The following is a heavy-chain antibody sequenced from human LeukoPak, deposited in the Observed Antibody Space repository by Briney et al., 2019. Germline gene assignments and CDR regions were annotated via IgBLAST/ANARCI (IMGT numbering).Heavy chain of an antibody. CDR1: GGSISSSSYY. J-gene: IGHJ4*02. D-gene: IGHD6-13*01. Sequence: SETLSLTCTVSGGSISSSSYYWGWIRQPSGKGLEWIGSIYYSGSTYYNPSLKSRVTISVDTSKNQFSLKLSSVTAADTAVYYCARLSISSGTIDYWGQGTLVTVSS. V-gene: IGHV4-39*01. CDR2: IYYSGST. CDR3: ARLSISSGTIDY.